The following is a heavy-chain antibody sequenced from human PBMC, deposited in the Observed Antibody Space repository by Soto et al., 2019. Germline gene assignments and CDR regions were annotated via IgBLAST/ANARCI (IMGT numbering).Heavy chain of an antibody. V-gene: IGHV5-51*01. J-gene: IGHJ4*02. CDR2: IYPGDSET. CDR3: ARHLIGGSCCDY. CDR1: GYTFTNYW. D-gene: IGHD2-15*01. Sequence: GESLKISCKGSGYTFTNYWIVWVRQMPGKGLENVGMIYPGDSETRYSPAFQGQVTISADKSISTTHLQWSSLKASDTAMYFCARHLIGGSCCDYWGLGTLVTVS.